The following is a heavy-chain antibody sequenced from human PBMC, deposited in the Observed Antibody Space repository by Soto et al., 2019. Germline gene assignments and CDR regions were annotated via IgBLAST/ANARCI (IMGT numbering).Heavy chain of an antibody. CDR3: AREPNWYDVSFDN. CDR2: INSNGRSI. J-gene: IGHJ4*02. D-gene: IGHD1-1*01. V-gene: IGHV3-48*01. CDR1: GFTFITYS. Sequence: EVRLVESGGGLVQPGGSLRLSCAASGFTFITYSINWVRQAPGKGLEWLSYINSNGRSIFYADSVQGRFTISRDNAQNSVYLQMNSLRPEDTAVYYCAREPNWYDVSFDNWGQGTLVTVSS.